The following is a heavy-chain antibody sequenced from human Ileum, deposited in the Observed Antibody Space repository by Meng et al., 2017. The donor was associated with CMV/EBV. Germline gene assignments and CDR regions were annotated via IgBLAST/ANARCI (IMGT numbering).Heavy chain of an antibody. CDR1: GGTFSSYA. D-gene: IGHD5-24*01. CDR3: ASERVEMATIAAFDY. J-gene: IGHJ4*02. V-gene: IGHV1-69*05. CDR2: IIPIFGTA. Sequence: SVKVSCKASGGTFSSYAISWVRQAPGQGLEWMGGIIPIFGTANYAQKFQGRVTITTDESTSTAYMKLSSLRSEDTAVYYCASERVEMATIAAFDYWGQGTLVTVSS.